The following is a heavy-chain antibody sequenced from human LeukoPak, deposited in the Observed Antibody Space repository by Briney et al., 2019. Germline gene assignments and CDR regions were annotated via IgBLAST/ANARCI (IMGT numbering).Heavy chain of an antibody. CDR2: IYYSGST. CDR3: ARGTMVRGVIFYMDV. V-gene: IGHV4-30-4*08. D-gene: IGHD3-10*01. Sequence: WVRQAPGKGLEWIGYIYYSGSTYYNPSLKSRVTISVDTSKNQFSLKLSSVTAADTAVYYCARGTMVRGVIFYMDVWGKGTTVTVSS. J-gene: IGHJ6*03.